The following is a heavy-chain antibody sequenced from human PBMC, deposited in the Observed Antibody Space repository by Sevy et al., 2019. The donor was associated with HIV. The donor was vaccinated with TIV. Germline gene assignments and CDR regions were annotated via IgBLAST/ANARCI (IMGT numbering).Heavy chain of an antibody. Sequence: GGSLRLSCAASGFTFSSYWMSWVRQAPGKGLEWVANIKQDGSEKYYVDSVKGRCTISGDNAKNSLYLQMNSLRAEDTAVYYCARDLGYYDSSGYPYWGQGTLVTVSS. CDR2: IKQDGSEK. CDR1: GFTFSSYW. V-gene: IGHV3-7*01. D-gene: IGHD3-22*01. CDR3: ARDLGYYDSSGYPY. J-gene: IGHJ4*02.